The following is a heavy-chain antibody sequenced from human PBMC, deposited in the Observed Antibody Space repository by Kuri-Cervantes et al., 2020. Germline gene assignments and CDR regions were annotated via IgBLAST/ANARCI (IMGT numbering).Heavy chain of an antibody. CDR3: ARGLPYYDFWSGPNHFDP. J-gene: IGHJ5*02. V-gene: IGHV1-18*01. D-gene: IGHD3-3*01. CDR1: GYTFTSYD. Sequence: ASVKVSCKASGYTFTSYDINWVRQATGQGLEWMGWISAYNGNTNHTQKFQGRVTLTTDTSTSTAYMELRSLRSDNTAVYYCARGLPYYDFWSGPNHFDPWGQGALVTVSS. CDR2: ISAYNGNT.